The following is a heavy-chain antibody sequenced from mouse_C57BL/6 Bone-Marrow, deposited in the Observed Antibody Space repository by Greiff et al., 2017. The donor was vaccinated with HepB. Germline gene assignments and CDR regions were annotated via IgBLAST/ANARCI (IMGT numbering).Heavy chain of an antibody. CDR1: GYTFTDYY. J-gene: IGHJ2*01. D-gene: IGHD1-1*01. CDR3: ARILITTVVATDYFDY. CDR2: INPYNGGT. Sequence: EVQLQQSGPVLVKPGASVKMSCKASGYTFTDYYMNWVKQSHGKSLEWIGVINPYNGGTSYNQKFKGKATLTVDKSSSTAYMELNSLTSEDSAVYYCARILITTVVATDYFDYWGQGTTLTVSS. V-gene: IGHV1-19*01.